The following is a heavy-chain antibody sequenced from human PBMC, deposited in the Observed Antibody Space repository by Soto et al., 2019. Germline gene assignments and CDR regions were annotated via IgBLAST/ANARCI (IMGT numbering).Heavy chain of an antibody. CDR1: GFIFSNYG. D-gene: IGHD2-15*01. Sequence: QVQLVESGGGVVQPGRSLRLSCAASGFIFSNYGMHWVRQAPGKGLEWVALIWYDGTNKYYEESVKGRFTISRDNSKNTLYLQMNSLRAEDTAVYYCARDRYCSGGSCYYLFDYWGQGTLVTVSS. CDR2: IWYDGTNK. CDR3: ARDRYCSGGSCYYLFDY. V-gene: IGHV3-33*01. J-gene: IGHJ4*02.